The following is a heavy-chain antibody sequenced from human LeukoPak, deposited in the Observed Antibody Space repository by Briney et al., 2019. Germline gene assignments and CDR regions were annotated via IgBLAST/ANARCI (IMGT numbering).Heavy chain of an antibody. Sequence: GGSLRLSCAASGFTFSSYAMSWVRQAPGKGLEWVSGISGSGGSTYYADSVKGRFTISRDNSKNTLYLQMNSLRAEDTAAYYCARRLRYNWNYGGENYFDYWGQGTLVTVSS. CDR1: GFTFSSYA. V-gene: IGHV3-23*01. CDR3: ARRLRYNWNYGGENYFDY. D-gene: IGHD1-7*01. J-gene: IGHJ4*02. CDR2: ISGSGGST.